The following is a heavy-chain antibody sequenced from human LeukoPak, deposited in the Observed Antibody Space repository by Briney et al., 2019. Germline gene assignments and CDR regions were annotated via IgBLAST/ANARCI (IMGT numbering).Heavy chain of an antibody. CDR1: GFTFSSYW. J-gene: IGHJ4*02. CDR3: ATLSVDTAMVDLPYFDY. V-gene: IGHV3-7*01. Sequence: GGSLRLSCAASGFTFSSYWMSWVRQAPGKGPEWVANIKQDGSEKYYVDSVKGRFTISRDNAKNSLYLQMNSLRAEDTAVYYCATLSVDTAMVDLPYFDYWGQGTLVTVSS. D-gene: IGHD5-18*01. CDR2: IKQDGSEK.